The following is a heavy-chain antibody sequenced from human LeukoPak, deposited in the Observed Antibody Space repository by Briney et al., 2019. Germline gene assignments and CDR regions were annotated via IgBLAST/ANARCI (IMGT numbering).Heavy chain of an antibody. Sequence: SETLSRTCTVSGGSISSSYWSWIRQPPGKGLEWIGYIYYSGSTNYNPSLKSRVTMSVDTSKNQFSLKLSSVTAADTAVYYCARDAVGATRRDYFDYRGQGTLVTVSS. CDR2: IYYSGST. CDR1: GGSISSSY. J-gene: IGHJ4*02. CDR3: ARDAVGATRRDYFDY. D-gene: IGHD1-26*01. V-gene: IGHV4-59*01.